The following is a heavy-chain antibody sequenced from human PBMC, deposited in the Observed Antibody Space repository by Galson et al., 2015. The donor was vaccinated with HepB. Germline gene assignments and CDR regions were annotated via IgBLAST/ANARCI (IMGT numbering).Heavy chain of an antibody. CDR3: ARDSGGSNYDMDV. V-gene: IGHV1-3*01. CDR2: INADNGNT. D-gene: IGHD3-16*01. J-gene: IGHJ6*02. CDR1: GYTFTNYA. Sequence: SVKVSCKASGYTFTNYAMHWVRQAPGQRLEWMGWINADNGNTKYSQKFQGRVTITRDTSASTAYMELSSLRSEDTAVYYCARDSGGSNYDMDVWGQGTTVTVSS.